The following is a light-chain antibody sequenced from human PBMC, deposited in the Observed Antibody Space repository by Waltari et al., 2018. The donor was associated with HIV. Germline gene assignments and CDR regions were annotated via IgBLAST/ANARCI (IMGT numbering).Light chain of an antibody. CDR2: DVS. CDR1: SSDVGGYNY. J-gene: IGLJ2*01. V-gene: IGLV2-14*03. Sequence: QSALTQPASVSGSPGQSITISCTGTSSDVGGYNYVSWYQQHPGKAPNLMIYDVSKRPSGVSNRFSGSKSGNTASLTISGLQAEDEADYYCSSYTSSSTPLVVFGGGTKLTVL. CDR3: SSYTSSSTPLVV.